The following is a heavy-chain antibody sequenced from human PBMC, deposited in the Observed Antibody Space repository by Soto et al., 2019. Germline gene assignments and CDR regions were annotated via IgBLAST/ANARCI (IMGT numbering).Heavy chain of an antibody. CDR2: ISGSGGST. V-gene: IGHV3-23*01. CDR3: AKAPWLFLFDY. J-gene: IGHJ4*02. CDR1: GFTFSSYA. D-gene: IGHD3-9*01. Sequence: EVQLLESGGGLVQPGGSLRLSCAASGFTFSSYAMSWVRQAPGKRLEWVSTISGSGGSTFYADSVKGRFTISRDNTKNTVYLQMDSLRAEDTAVYYCAKAPWLFLFDYWGQGTLVTASS.